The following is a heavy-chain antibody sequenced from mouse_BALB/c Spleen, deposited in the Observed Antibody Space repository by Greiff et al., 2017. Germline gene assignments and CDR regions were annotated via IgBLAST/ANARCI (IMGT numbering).Heavy chain of an antibody. Sequence: VQLQQSGPGLVAPSQSLSITCTVFGFSLPGYGVNGGRRALGKGLEWLGMIWGDGSTDYNSALKSRLSISKDNSKSQVFLKMNSLQTDDTARYYCARDPYYYGSSHYWYFDVWGAGTTVTVSS. CDR1: GFSLPGYG. D-gene: IGHD1-1*01. CDR2: IWGDGST. V-gene: IGHV2-6-7*01. J-gene: IGHJ1*01. CDR3: ARDPYYYGSSHYWYFDV.